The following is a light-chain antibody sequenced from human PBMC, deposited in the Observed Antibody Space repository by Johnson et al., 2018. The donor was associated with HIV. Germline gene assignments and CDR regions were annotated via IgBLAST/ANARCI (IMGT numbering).Light chain of an antibody. CDR1: SSNIGNQY. Sequence: QSVLTQPPSVSAAAGQRVTISCSGSSSNIGNQYVSWYQQLPGTVPKLLMYENNKRPSGIPDRFSGSKSGTSATLGITGLQTGDEADYYCGTWDSSLGYVFGTGTKVTVL. CDR2: ENN. CDR3: GTWDSSLGYV. J-gene: IGLJ1*01. V-gene: IGLV1-51*02.